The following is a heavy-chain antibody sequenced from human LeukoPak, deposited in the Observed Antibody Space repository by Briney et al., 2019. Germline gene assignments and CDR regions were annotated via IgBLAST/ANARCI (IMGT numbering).Heavy chain of an antibody. CDR1: GYTFTAYY. J-gene: IGHJ6*03. CDR3: ARHFTSSSSKDNYYYYMDV. Sequence: ASVKVSCKASGYTFTAYYMHWVRQAPGQGLESMGWINPNSGGTNYAQRFQGRVTMTRDTSISTAYLQWSSLKASDTAMYYCARHFTSSSSKDNYYYYMDVWGKGTTVTVSS. V-gene: IGHV1-2*02. D-gene: IGHD6-6*01. CDR2: INPNSGGT.